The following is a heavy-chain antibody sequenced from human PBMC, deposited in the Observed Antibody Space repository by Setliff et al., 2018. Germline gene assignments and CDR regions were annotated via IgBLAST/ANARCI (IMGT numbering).Heavy chain of an antibody. D-gene: IGHD2-2*01. CDR2: ISSSSSTI. V-gene: IGHV3-48*01. Sequence: GGSLRLSCAASGFTFSSYSMNWVRQAPGKGLEWVSYISSSSSTIYYADSAKGRFTISRDNAKNSLYLQMNSLRAEDTAVYYCARVTKPAAISYYYYMDVWGKGTTVTVSS. J-gene: IGHJ6*03. CDR3: ARVTKPAAISYYYYMDV. CDR1: GFTFSSYS.